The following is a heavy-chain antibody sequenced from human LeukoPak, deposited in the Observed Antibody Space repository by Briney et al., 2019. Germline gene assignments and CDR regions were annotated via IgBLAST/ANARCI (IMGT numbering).Heavy chain of an antibody. CDR3: ARDLGYYDSSGYSDY. V-gene: IGHV4-4*07. D-gene: IGHD3-22*01. CDR1: GGSISTYF. J-gene: IGHJ4*02. Sequence: SETLSLTCTVSGGSISTYFWSWIRQPAGKGLEWIGRIYASGKTNYNPSLKSRVTMSVDTPKNQFSLKMSSVTAADTAVYYCARDLGYYDSSGYSDYWGQGTLVTVSS. CDR2: IYASGKT.